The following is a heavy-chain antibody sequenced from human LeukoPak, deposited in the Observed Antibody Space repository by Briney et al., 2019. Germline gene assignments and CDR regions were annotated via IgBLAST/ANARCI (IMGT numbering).Heavy chain of an antibody. CDR2: INPNRGGT. Sequence: ASVKVSCKASVNTFTGYYMHWVRQAPGQGLEWMGWINPNRGGTNYAQNFQGRVSMTRDTSISTAYMELSSLRFDDTAVYYCARLGPSDIWGQGTMVTVSS. CDR1: VNTFTGYY. D-gene: IGHD3-16*01. J-gene: IGHJ3*02. V-gene: IGHV1-2*02. CDR3: ARLGPSDI.